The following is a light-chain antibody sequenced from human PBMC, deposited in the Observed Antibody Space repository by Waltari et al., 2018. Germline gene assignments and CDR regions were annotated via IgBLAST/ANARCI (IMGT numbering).Light chain of an antibody. CDR3: QQRDSWWT. Sequence: EIVLTQSPATLSLSPGERATLSCRASQSISSYLAWYQQKPGQAPRPLIYDASKRATGIPARFSGGGSGTDFTLTISSLEPEDFAVYYCQQRDSWWTFGQGTKVEIK. CDR2: DAS. V-gene: IGKV3-11*01. J-gene: IGKJ1*01. CDR1: QSISSY.